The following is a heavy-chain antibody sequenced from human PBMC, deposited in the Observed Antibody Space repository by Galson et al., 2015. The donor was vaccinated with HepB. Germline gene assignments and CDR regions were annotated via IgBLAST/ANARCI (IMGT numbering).Heavy chain of an antibody. Sequence: SLRLSCAASGFTFSTYSMNWVRQAPGKGLEWVSYISGSSNTIHYADSVKGRFTISRDNAKNSLYLQMNSLRAEDTAIYYCASGGRLQAHLIDHWGQGAPVTVSS. CDR3: ASGGRLQAHLIDH. J-gene: IGHJ5*02. V-gene: IGHV3-48*01. CDR1: GFTFSTYS. D-gene: IGHD5-24*01. CDR2: ISGSSNTI.